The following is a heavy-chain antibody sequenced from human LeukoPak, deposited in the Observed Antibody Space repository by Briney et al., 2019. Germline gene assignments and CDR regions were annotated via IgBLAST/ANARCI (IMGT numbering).Heavy chain of an antibody. V-gene: IGHV3-53*01. CDR3: ARARIVGATRAFDI. D-gene: IGHD1-26*01. CDR1: GFTVSSNY. CDR2: IYSGGST. J-gene: IGHJ3*02. Sequence: GGSLRLSCAASGFTVSSNYMSWVRQAPGKGLEWVSVIYSGGSTYHADSVKGRFTISRDNSKSTLYLQMNSLRAEDTAVYYCARARIVGATRAFDIWGQGTMVTVSS.